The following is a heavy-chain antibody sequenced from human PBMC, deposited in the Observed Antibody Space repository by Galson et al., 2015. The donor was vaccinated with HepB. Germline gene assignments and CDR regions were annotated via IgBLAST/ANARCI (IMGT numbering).Heavy chain of an antibody. CDR3: ATRPGGTKRKDYCSGGSCYSGGYYYYGMDV. V-gene: IGHV3-23*01. CDR2: ISGSGGST. Sequence: SLRLSCAASGFTFSSYAMSWVRQAPGQGLEWVSAISGSGGSTYYADSVKGRFTISRDNSKNTLYLQLNSLRAEDTAVYYCATRPGGTKRKDYCSGGSCYSGGYYYYGMDVWGQGTTVTVSS. J-gene: IGHJ6*02. CDR1: GFTFSSYA. D-gene: IGHD2-15*01.